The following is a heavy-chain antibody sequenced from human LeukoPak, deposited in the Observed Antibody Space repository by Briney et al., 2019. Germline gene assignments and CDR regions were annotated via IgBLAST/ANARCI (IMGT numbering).Heavy chain of an antibody. CDR3: ARDVGTALVTGDY. V-gene: IGHV4-38-2*02. J-gene: IGHJ4*02. CDR1: GYSISSGYY. CDR2: IYHSGST. D-gene: IGHD5-18*01. Sequence: SETLSLTCTVSGYSISSGYYWGWIRQPPGKGLEWIGSIYHSGSTYYNPSLKSRVTMSLDTSKNQFSLKLSSVTAADTAVYYCARDVGTALVTGDYWGQGTLVTVSS.